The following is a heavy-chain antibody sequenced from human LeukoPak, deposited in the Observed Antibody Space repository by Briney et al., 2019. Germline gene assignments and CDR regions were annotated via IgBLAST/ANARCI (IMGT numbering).Heavy chain of an antibody. D-gene: IGHD1-1*01. CDR2: LSANGANT. Sequence: GGSLRLSCAASEFTFNNYAMSWVRQAPGKGLEWVSSLSANGANTYSADSVKGRFIISRDNSKNTLYLQVNSLRPEDTAVYYCARRSMTGTYYFDYWGQGTLVTASS. CDR3: ARRSMTGTYYFDY. J-gene: IGHJ4*02. V-gene: IGHV3-23*01. CDR1: EFTFNNYA.